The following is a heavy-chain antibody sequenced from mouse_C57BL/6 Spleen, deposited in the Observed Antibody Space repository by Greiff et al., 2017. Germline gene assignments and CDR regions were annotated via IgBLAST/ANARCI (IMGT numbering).Heavy chain of an antibody. V-gene: IGHV1-80*01. Sequence: QVQLKQSGAELVKPGASVKISCKASGYAFSSYWMNWVKQRPGKGLEWIGQIYPGDGDTNYNGKFKGKATLTADKSSSTAYMQLSSLTSEDSAVYFCARRYYYGSSDNAMDYWGQGTSVTVSS. CDR2: IYPGDGDT. D-gene: IGHD1-1*01. CDR1: GYAFSSYW. J-gene: IGHJ4*01. CDR3: ARRYYYGSSDNAMDY.